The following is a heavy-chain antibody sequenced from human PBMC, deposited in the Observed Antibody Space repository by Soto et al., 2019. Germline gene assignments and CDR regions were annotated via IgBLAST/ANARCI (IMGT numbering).Heavy chain of an antibody. V-gene: IGHV3-74*01. D-gene: IGHD6-19*01. CDR2: TNTDGSSA. Sequence: EVPLVESGGGLVQPGGSLRLSCAASGFTFSSYWMHWVRQDPGKGLVWVSRTNTDGSSAAYADSVKGRFTISRDNAKNTLYLQMNTLRAEDTGVYYCARDSDSSGWSFYVYWGQGTLVTVSS. CDR3: ARDSDSSGWSFYVY. CDR1: GFTFSSYW. J-gene: IGHJ4*02.